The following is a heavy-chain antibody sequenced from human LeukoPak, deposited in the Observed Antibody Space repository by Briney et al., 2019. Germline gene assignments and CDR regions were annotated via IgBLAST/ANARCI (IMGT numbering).Heavy chain of an antibody. Sequence: SETLSLTCAVYGGSFSGYYWSWIRQPPGKGLEWIGEINHSGNTNSNPSLKSRVTMSVDTSKNQFSLKLSSVTAADTAVYYCARHRRGYSYGYYYYYYMDVWGKGTTVTISS. CDR2: INHSGNT. J-gene: IGHJ6*03. CDR3: ARHRRGYSYGYYYYYYMDV. V-gene: IGHV4-34*01. CDR1: GGSFSGYY. D-gene: IGHD5-18*01.